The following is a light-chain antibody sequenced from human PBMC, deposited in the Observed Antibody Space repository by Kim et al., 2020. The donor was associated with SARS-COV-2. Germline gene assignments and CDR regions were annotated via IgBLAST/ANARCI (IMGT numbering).Light chain of an antibody. CDR1: QNLDNY. V-gene: IGKV1-39*01. Sequence: DMQMTQSPSSLSASVGDRVTVTCRASQNLDNYLNWYQQKPGKAPNLLIYAATYLKSGVPSRFSGSGSGTDFTLTISSLQPEDVETYYCQESYSSPGTFGQGTKVDIK. J-gene: IGKJ1*01. CDR3: QESYSSPGT. CDR2: AAT.